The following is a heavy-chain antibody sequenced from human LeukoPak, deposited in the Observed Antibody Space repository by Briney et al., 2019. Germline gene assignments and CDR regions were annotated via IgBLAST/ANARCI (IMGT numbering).Heavy chain of an antibody. J-gene: IGHJ5*02. V-gene: IGHV4-39*01. CDR1: GGSISSSSYY. CDR2: IYYSGST. D-gene: IGHD6-13*01. Sequence: PSETLSLTCTVSGGSISSSSYYWGWIRQPPGKGLEWIGSIYYSGSTYYNPSLKSRVTISVDTSKNQFSLKLSSVTAADTAVYYCARLTSSSWYPIDPWGQGTLVTVSS. CDR3: ARLTSSSWYPIDP.